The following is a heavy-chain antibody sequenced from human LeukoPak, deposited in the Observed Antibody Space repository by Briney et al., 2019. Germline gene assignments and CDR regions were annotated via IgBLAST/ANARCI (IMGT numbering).Heavy chain of an antibody. CDR2: IYYSGST. V-gene: IGHV4-39*01. CDR1: GGSISSSSYY. Sequence: SETLSLTCTVSGGSISSSSYYWGWSRQPPGKGLEWIGSIYYSGSTYYNPSLKSRVTISVDTSKNQFSLKLSSVTAADTAVYYCARQLYYDILTGSGNLFDYWGQGTLVTVSS. CDR3: ARQLYYDILTGSGNLFDY. J-gene: IGHJ4*02. D-gene: IGHD3-9*01.